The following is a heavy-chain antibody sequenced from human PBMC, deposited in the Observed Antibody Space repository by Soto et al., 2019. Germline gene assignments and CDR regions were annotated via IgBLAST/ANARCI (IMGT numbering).Heavy chain of an antibody. J-gene: IGHJ4*02. D-gene: IGHD6-19*01. CDR1: GFIFRSYG. V-gene: IGHV3-30*18. CDR2: ISHDGSNA. Sequence: QVQLVESGGGVVQPGKSLRLSCAAAGFIFRSYGVHWVRQAPGKGLEWVAVISHDGSNAYYADAVNGRFTISRDNAKNTVYLQMYSLRAEDTAVYYCAKQGIEVAGTDYFDYWRQGALVTVAS. CDR3: AKQGIEVAGTDYFDY.